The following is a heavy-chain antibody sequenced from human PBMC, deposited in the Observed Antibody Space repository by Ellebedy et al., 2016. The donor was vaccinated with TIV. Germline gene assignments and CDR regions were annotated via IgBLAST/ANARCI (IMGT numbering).Heavy chain of an antibody. CDR3: ARGLGAAVAGRKN. Sequence: SETLSLTXAVYGGSFSGYYWSWIRQPPGKGLEWIGEINHSGSTNYNPSLKSRVTISVDTSKNQFSLKLSSVTAADTAVYYCARGLGAAVAGRKNWGQGTLVTVSS. J-gene: IGHJ4*02. CDR2: INHSGST. CDR1: GGSFSGYY. D-gene: IGHD6-19*01. V-gene: IGHV4-34*01.